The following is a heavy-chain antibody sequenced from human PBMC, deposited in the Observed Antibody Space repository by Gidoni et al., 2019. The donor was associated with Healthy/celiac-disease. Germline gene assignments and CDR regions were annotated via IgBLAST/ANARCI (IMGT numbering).Heavy chain of an antibody. D-gene: IGHD3-22*01. CDR2: ISGSGGST. CDR1: GFTFSSYA. J-gene: IGHJ6*03. CDR3: AKDSYYDSRERGYMDV. Sequence: EVQLLESGGGLVQPGGSLRLSCAASGFTFSSYAMSWVRQAPGKGLEWVSAISGSGGSTYYADSVKGRFTISRDNSKNTLYLQMNSLRAEDTAVYYCAKDSYYDSRERGYMDVWGKGTTVTVSS. V-gene: IGHV3-23*01.